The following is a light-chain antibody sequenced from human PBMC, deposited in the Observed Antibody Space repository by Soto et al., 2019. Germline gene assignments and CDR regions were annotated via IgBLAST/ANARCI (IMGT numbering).Light chain of an antibody. CDR1: QDIKKY. Sequence: DIQMTQSPSALSASVGDRVIITCQESQDIKKYLNWYQQKLGKAPKLXIYETSNLETGVLSRFSGSGSGTEFTFTISTLQSEDLATYYCQQYDNIPLTFGPGTKVDIK. CDR2: ETS. J-gene: IGKJ3*01. V-gene: IGKV1-33*01. CDR3: QQYDNIPLT.